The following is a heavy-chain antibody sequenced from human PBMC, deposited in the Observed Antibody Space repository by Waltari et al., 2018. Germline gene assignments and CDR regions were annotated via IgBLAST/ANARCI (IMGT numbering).Heavy chain of an antibody. CDR3: ARGRGAFDI. D-gene: IGHD1-26*01. CDR2: IYYSGRT. J-gene: IGHJ3*02. V-gene: IGHV4-39*07. CDR1: GGSISSSSYY. Sequence: QLQLQESGPGLVKPSETLSLTCTVSGGSISSSSYYWGWIRQPPGKGLEWIGSIYYSGRTSSNPSLTSRVTISVDTSKNQFSLKLSSVTAADTAVYYCARGRGAFDIWGQGTMVTVSS.